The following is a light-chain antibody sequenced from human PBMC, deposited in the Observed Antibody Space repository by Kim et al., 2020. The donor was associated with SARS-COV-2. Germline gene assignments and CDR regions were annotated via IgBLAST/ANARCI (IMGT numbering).Light chain of an antibody. CDR2: AAS. J-gene: IGKJ1*01. CDR3: QKYNSAPQT. CDR1: QGISNY. Sequence: ASVGDGVTITCRASQGISNYLAWYQQKPGKVPKLLIYAASTLQSGVPSRFSGSGSGTDFTLTISSLQPEDVATYYCQKYNSAPQTFGQGTKVDIK. V-gene: IGKV1-27*01.